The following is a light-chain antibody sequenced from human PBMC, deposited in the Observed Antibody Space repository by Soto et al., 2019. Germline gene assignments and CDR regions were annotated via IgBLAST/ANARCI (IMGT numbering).Light chain of an antibody. J-gene: IGKJ2*01. V-gene: IGKV3-15*01. CDR2: GAS. CDR3: HQYNSWPPYT. CDR1: QSVNSN. Sequence: EIVMTQSPGTLSVSRGERATLSCRASQSVNSNLAWYQQKFGQAPRLLIYGASTRATGIPARFSGSGSGTEFTLTISSLQSEDFAVYYCHQYNSWPPYTFGQGTKVEIK.